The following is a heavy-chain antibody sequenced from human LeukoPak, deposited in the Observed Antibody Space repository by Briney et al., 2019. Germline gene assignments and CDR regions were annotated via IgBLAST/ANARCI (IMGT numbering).Heavy chain of an antibody. V-gene: IGHV3-23*01. J-gene: IGHJ4*02. Sequence: GGSLRLSCAASGFTFSSYWMHWVRQAPGKGLEWVSAISGSGGITYYPDSEKGRFTVSRDNSKNTLYLQMNSLRAEDTAIYYCAKRLPFYYDYWGQGILVAVSS. CDR3: AKRLPFYYDY. D-gene: IGHD5-18*01. CDR1: GFTFSSYW. CDR2: ISGSGGIT.